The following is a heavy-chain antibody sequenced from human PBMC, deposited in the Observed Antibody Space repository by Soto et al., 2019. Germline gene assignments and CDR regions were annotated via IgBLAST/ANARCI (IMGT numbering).Heavy chain of an antibody. CDR3: ARSGEAASDFDY. J-gene: IGHJ4*02. D-gene: IGHD6-13*01. V-gene: IGHV4-30-2*01. CDR2: IYHSGST. Sequence: PSETLSLTCAVSGGSISSGGYSWSWIRQPPGKGLEWIGYIYHSGSTYYNPSLKSRVTISVDRSKNQFSLKLSSVTAADTAVYYCARSGEAASDFDYWGQGTLVTVSS. CDR1: GGSISSGGYS.